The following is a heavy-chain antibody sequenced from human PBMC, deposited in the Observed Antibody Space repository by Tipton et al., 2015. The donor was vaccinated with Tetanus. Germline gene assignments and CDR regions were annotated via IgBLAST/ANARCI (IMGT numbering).Heavy chain of an antibody. CDR1: GGSFSGYY. CDR2: IHPSGSA. D-gene: IGHD5-24*01. Sequence: TLSLTCAVYGGSFSGYYWTWIRQPPGQGLEWIGEIHPSGSANSNPSPNSRVTISVDTSKNQFSLRLTSVTAADTAVYYCARGEDTYKSGNYWGQGTLVTVSS. CDR3: ARGEDTYKSGNY. V-gene: IGHV4-34*01. J-gene: IGHJ4*02.